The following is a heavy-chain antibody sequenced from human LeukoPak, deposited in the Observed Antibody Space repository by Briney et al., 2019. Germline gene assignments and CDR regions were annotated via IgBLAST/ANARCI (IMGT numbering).Heavy chain of an antibody. J-gene: IGHJ4*02. CDR1: GFTFSGSV. Sequence: GGSLYLTCSASGFTFSGSVIHWVRQASGKGLEWVGHISIKPSSYATAYVASVKGRFTISRDDSKNTAYLQMNSLKTEDTAVYYCAGHAPASSAWFDLDYCGQGCLVTVSS. CDR3: AGHAPASSAWFDLDY. V-gene: IGHV3-73*01. CDR2: ISIKPSSYAT. D-gene: IGHD6-19*01.